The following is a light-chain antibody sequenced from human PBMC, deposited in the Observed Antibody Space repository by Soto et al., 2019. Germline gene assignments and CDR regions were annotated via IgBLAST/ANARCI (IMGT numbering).Light chain of an antibody. Sequence: QSVMPQPASVSGSPGQSITISCTGPSSDVGAYNYVSWYQQHPGKAPKLIIYDVSNRPSGISNRFSGSKSANTASLTISGLQTEDEADYFCTSYTTSSNLYVFGTGHKVTAL. CDR1: SSDVGAYNY. V-gene: IGLV2-14*01. CDR2: DVS. CDR3: TSYTTSSNLYV. J-gene: IGLJ1*01.